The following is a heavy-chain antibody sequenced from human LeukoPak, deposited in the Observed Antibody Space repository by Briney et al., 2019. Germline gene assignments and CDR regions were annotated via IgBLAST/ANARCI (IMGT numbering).Heavy chain of an antibody. J-gene: IGHJ1*01. D-gene: IGHD1-26*01. CDR1: GGSISSYS. V-gene: IGHV4-59*01. CDR3: ASWISGNYQCFQH. CDR2: IYYGGST. Sequence: SETLSLTCIVSGGSISSYSCSWIRLPPGKGLEWIGYIYYGGSTNYNPSLKSRVAISVDTSKNQFSLKLSSVTPADTAVYYCASWISGNYQCFQHWGQGTLVTVSS.